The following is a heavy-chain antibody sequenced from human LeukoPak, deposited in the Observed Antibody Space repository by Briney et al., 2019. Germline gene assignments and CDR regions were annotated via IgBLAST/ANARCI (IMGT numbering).Heavy chain of an antibody. D-gene: IGHD2-21*02. Sequence: SETLSLTCTVSGGSISSSSYYWGWIRQPPGKGLEWIGSIYYSGSTYYNPSLQSRVTLSVDTSKNQFSLKLTSVTATDTAVYYCARTYPDCDYWGQGTLVTVSS. CDR1: GGSISSSSYY. CDR3: ARTYPDCDY. CDR2: IYYSGST. J-gene: IGHJ4*02. V-gene: IGHV4-39*01.